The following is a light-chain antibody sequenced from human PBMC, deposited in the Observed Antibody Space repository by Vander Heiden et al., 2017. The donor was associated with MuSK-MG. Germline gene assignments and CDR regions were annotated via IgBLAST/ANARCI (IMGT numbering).Light chain of an antibody. V-gene: IGKV1-39*01. CDR1: HRLTTS. CDR3: QQRDSTPRA. Sequence: DMQMTRAASWLSASVGDRVTMACRASHRLTTSLNWYQQKPGKAPPLLIYAASRLQSGVPSRFSGSGSGTAFTLTISTLQPEDTATYYSQQRDSTPRAFGQWTKVEIK. J-gene: IGKJ1*01. CDR2: AAS.